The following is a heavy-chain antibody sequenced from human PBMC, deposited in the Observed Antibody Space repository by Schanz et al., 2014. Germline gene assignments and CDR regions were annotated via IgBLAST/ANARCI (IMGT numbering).Heavy chain of an antibody. J-gene: IGHJ4*02. CDR2: ISPTGSST. V-gene: IGHV3-23*04. CDR1: GFTFTTYA. CDR3: ARDGDFDY. Sequence: AQLVESGGGVVQPGRSLRLSCVASGFTFTTYAMTWVRQAPGKGLEWVSNISPTGSSTYYADSVKGRFTISRDNSKNTLYLQMNSLRAEDTAVYYCARDGDFDYWGQGTLVTVSS.